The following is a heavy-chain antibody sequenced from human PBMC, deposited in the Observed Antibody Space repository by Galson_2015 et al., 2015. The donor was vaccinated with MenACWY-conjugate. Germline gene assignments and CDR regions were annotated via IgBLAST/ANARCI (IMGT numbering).Heavy chain of an antibody. V-gene: IGHV4-4*02. CDR2: IYHSGST. CDR1: GGSISSSNW. D-gene: IGHD3-10*01. Sequence: ETLSLTCAVSGGSISSSNWWSWVRQPPGKGLEWIGEIYHSGSTNYNPSLKSRVTISVDKSKNQFSLKLSSVTAADTAVYYCAKTLNTYYGSGAVMYWGQGTLVTVSS. J-gene: IGHJ4*02. CDR3: AKTLNTYYGSGAVMY.